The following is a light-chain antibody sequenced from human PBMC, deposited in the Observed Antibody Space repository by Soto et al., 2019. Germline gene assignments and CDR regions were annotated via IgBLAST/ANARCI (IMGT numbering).Light chain of an antibody. CDR3: QQRSNWPIT. CDR2: DAS. Sequence: EIVLTQSPDTLSLSPGERATLSCLASHSVTTHLAWFQQRPGQTPRLLIYDASTRAPGIPARFSGRGSGADFTLTISSLEPEDFGLYYCQQRSNWPITFGQGTRLEIK. CDR1: HSVTTH. J-gene: IGKJ5*01. V-gene: IGKV3-11*01.